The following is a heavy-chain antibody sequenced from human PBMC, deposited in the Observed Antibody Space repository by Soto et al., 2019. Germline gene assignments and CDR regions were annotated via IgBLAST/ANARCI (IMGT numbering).Heavy chain of an antibody. V-gene: IGHV3-23*01. CDR2: ISGSGGNT. D-gene: IGHD1-26*01. CDR3: AMLNSWSYSYHGMDV. J-gene: IGHJ6*02. Sequence: EVQLLESGGDLVQPGGSLRLSCAASGFTFSSYAMNWVRQAQGKGLEWVSAISGSGGNTFYADSVKGRFTISRDNSKNTLFLQMHSLRAEDTGIYYCAMLNSWSYSYHGMDVWGQGTTVTVSS. CDR1: GFTFSSYA.